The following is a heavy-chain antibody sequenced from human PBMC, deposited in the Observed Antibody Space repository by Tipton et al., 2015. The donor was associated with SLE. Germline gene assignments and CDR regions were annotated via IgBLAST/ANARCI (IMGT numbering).Heavy chain of an antibody. CDR3: ARDPIGSQWLVESYFDY. D-gene: IGHD6-19*01. CDR2: IYYSGST. V-gene: IGHV4-59*11. Sequence: TLSPTCTVSGASINSHYWSWIRQPPGKGLEWIGYIYYSGSTNYNPSLKSRVTISVDTSKNQFSLKLSSVTAADTAVYYCARDPIGSQWLVESYFDYWGQGTLVTVSS. J-gene: IGHJ4*02. CDR1: GASINSHY.